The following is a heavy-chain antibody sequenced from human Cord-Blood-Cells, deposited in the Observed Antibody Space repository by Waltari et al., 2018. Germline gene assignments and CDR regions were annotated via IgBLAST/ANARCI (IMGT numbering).Heavy chain of an antibody. V-gene: IGHV4-39*01. CDR1: GGSISSSSYS. CDR2: IYSLGST. J-gene: IGHJ4*02. CDR3: ARRSIAAAGTDY. Sequence: QLQLQESGPGLVKPSETLSLTCTVSGGSISSSSYSWGWTRQPPGKGLEWIGSIYSLGSTYYNPSLKSRVTISVDTSKNQFSLKLSSVTAADTAVYYCARRSIAAAGTDYWGQGTLVTVSS. D-gene: IGHD6-13*01.